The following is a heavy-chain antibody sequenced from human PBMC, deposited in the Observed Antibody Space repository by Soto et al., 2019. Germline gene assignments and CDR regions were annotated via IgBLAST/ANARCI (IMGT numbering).Heavy chain of an antibody. V-gene: IGHV2-5*01. CDR3: AHSRMVTTIRGYCFDP. J-gene: IGHJ5*02. CDR2: IYWNDDK. D-gene: IGHD2-21*02. CDR1: GFALSTSGVG. Sequence: QITLKESGPTLVKPTQTLTLTCTFSGFALSTSGVGVGWIRQPPGKALEWLAIIYWNDDKRYRPSLKSRLTITKDTSKNQVVLKMTNMDPVDTATYYCAHSRMVTTIRGYCFDPWGQGTLVTVSS.